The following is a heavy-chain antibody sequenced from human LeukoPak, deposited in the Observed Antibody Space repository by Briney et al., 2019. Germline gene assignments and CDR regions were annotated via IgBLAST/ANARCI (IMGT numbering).Heavy chain of an antibody. V-gene: IGHV1-2*06. J-gene: IGHJ5*02. CDR1: GYTFTGYH. Sequence: ASVKVSCKASGYTFTGYHIHWVRQAPGQGLEWMGRINPDSGGTNYAQKFQGRVTLTRDTSISTAYMDLSRLRSDDTAVYYCTRASITMVRGVLNWFDPWGQGTLVTVSS. D-gene: IGHD3-10*01. CDR2: INPDSGGT. CDR3: TRASITMVRGVLNWFDP.